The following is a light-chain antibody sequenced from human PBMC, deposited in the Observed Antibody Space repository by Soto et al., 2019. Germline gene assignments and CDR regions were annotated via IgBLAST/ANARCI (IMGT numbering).Light chain of an antibody. V-gene: IGKV1-33*01. J-gene: IGKJ4*01. CDR3: QQYEDLPLT. CDR1: QDINNY. Sequence: IQLTQSPSSLSASVGDRVTITCQASQDINNYLNWYQQKPGKAPKLLIFDASSVETGVPSRFSGSGSGTHFTFTISSLEPEDIATYHCQQYEDLPLTFGGGTRVELK. CDR2: DAS.